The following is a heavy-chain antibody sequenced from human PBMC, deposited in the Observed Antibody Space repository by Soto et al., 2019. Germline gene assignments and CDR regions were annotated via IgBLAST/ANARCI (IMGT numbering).Heavy chain of an antibody. Sequence: PSETLSLTCTVSGDSISSYYWTWIRQPPGKGLEWIGYISYSGDTNYDPSLKSRVTMSVDTSKNHFSLKLSSVTAADTAVYYCARLGYSSSAHYLDYWGQGTLVTVSS. CDR3: ARLGYSSSAHYLDY. J-gene: IGHJ4*02. CDR2: ISYSGDT. D-gene: IGHD6-6*01. V-gene: IGHV4-59*01. CDR1: GDSISSYY.